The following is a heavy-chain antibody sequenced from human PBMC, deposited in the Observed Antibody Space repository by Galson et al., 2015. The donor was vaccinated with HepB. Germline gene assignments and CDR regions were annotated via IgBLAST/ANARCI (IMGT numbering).Heavy chain of an antibody. D-gene: IGHD3-22*01. CDR1: GFTFSSYS. CDR2: TSSSSNYI. J-gene: IGHJ4*02. Sequence: SLRLSCAASGFTFSSYSMNWVRQAPGKGLEWVSSTSSSSNYIYYADSVKGRFTISRDNAKNSLFLQMHSLRAEDTAVYYCAREKFYDSSGHYPFDYWGRGALVTVSS. V-gene: IGHV3-21*01. CDR3: AREKFYDSSGHYPFDY.